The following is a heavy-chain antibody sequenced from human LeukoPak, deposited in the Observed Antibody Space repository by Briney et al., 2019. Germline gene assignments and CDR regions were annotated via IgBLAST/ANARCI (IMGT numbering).Heavy chain of an antibody. Sequence: PGGSLRLSCAASGFTLSSYGMHWVRQAPGKGLEWVSAISGSGGSTYYADSVKGRFTISRDNSKNTLYLQMNSLRAEDTAVYYCAKDLTVVVPAANDYWGQGTLVTVSS. CDR3: AKDLTVVVPAANDY. D-gene: IGHD2-2*01. V-gene: IGHV3-23*01. CDR1: GFTLSSYG. J-gene: IGHJ4*02. CDR2: ISGSGGST.